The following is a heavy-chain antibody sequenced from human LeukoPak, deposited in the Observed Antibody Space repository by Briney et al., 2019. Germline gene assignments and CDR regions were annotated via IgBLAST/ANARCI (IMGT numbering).Heavy chain of an antibody. CDR1: GFTFSAYA. D-gene: IGHD3-22*01. Sequence: GGSLRLPCAASGFTFSAYAMAWVRQAPGKGLEWVSTISGSGGTTYSADSVKGRFTISRDNSENILYLQVNSLRAGDTAVYYCAKDYYYDSSGYYYGDAFDIWGQGTMVTVSS. V-gene: IGHV3-23*01. CDR3: AKDYYYDSSGYYYGDAFDI. J-gene: IGHJ3*02. CDR2: ISGSGGTT.